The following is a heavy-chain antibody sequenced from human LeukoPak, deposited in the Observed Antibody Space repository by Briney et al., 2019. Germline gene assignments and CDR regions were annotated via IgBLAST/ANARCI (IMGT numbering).Heavy chain of an antibody. D-gene: IGHD6-13*01. V-gene: IGHV1-3*01. Sequence: ASVKVSCKASGYTFTSYAMHWVRQAPGQRLEWMGWINAGNGNTKYSQKFQGRVTITRDTSASTAYMELSSLRSEDTAVYYCARERGVRIAAAAPPDAFDIWGQGTMVTVSS. CDR3: ARERGVRIAAAAPPDAFDI. CDR2: INAGNGNT. CDR1: GYTFTSYA. J-gene: IGHJ3*02.